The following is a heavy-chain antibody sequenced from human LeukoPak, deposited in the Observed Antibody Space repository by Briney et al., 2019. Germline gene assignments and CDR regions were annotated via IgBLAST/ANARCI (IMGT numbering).Heavy chain of an antibody. J-gene: IGHJ3*02. V-gene: IGHV3-7*01. D-gene: IGHD3-3*01. Sequence: PGGSLRLSCAASGFTFSSYWMSWVRQAPGKGLEWVANIKQDGSEKYYVDSVKGRFTISRDNTKNSLFLQMNSLRAEDTAVYYCARDRDDFWSGYNHDAFDIWGQGTMVTVSS. CDR3: ARDRDDFWSGYNHDAFDI. CDR2: IKQDGSEK. CDR1: GFTFSSYW.